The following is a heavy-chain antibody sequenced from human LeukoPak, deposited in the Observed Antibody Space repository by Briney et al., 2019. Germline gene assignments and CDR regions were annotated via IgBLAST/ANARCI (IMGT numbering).Heavy chain of an antibody. CDR2: ISTSGNTT. CDR1: GFTFCDYE. V-gene: IGHV3-48*03. D-gene: IGHD3-10*02. CDR3: ARGALHVFDY. Sequence: SGGSLRLSCAASGFTFCDYEINWVPQALGKGGEWISCISTSGNTTYYADSVKGRFTNSRDNAKNSLFLQMNTLTAEDTAVYYCARGALHVFDYWGQGTPVTVSS. J-gene: IGHJ4*02.